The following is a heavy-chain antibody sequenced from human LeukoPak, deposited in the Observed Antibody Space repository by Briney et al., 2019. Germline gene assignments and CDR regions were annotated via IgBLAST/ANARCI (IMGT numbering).Heavy chain of an antibody. D-gene: IGHD3-22*01. V-gene: IGHV1-2*02. CDR3: ARDPVYYDSSGFNWFDP. CDR1: GYTFTGYY. CDR2: INPNSGGT. Sequence: GASVKVSCKASGYTFTGYYMHWVRQAPGQGLEWMGWINPNSGGTNYAQKFQGRATMTRDTSISTAYMELSRLRSDDTAVYYCARDPVYYDSSGFNWFDPWDQGTLVTVSS. J-gene: IGHJ5*02.